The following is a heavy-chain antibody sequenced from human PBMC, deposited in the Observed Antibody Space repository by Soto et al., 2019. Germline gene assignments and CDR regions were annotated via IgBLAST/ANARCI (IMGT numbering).Heavy chain of an antibody. V-gene: IGHV4-39*07. Sequence: SETLSLTCTVPDGSISSTNYYWGWIRQPPGKGLEWIASIYYSGSTYYNPSLKSRVTISVDTSKNQFSLKLSSVTAADTAVYYCARDSIYDTYYYYYGMDVWGQGTTVTVS. J-gene: IGHJ6*02. D-gene: IGHD3-9*01. CDR1: DGSISSTNYY. CDR3: ARDSIYDTYYYYYGMDV. CDR2: IYYSGST.